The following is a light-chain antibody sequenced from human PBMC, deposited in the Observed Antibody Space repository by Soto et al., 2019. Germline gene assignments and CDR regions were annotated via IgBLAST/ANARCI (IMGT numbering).Light chain of an antibody. CDR3: QQYNSYSL. J-gene: IGKJ4*01. V-gene: IGKV1-5*01. Sequence: IQMTQSPSSLSASVGDRVTITCRASQSISSWLAWYQQKPGKAPNLLIYDVSSLESGVSSRFSGSGSGTEFTLTISSLQPDDFATYYCQQYNSYSLFGGGTKVEIK. CDR1: QSISSW. CDR2: DVS.